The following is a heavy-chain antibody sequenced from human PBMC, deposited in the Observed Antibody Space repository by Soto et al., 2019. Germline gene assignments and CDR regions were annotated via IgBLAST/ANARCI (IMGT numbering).Heavy chain of an antibody. CDR3: AREFPGFYDSSGYFGPLDY. D-gene: IGHD3-22*01. CDR1: GDSISSLY. J-gene: IGHJ4*02. Sequence: SETLSLTCTVSGDSISSLYWSWIRQPPGKGLEWNGYIHNSGSTNYNPSLKSRGTISVDTSKNQFSLKLSSVTAADTAVYYFAREFPGFYDSSGYFGPLDYWGQGTLVTVSS. CDR2: IHNSGST. V-gene: IGHV4-59*01.